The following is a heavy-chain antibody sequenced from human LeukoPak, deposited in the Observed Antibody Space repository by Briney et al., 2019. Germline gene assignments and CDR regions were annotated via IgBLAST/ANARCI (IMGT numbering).Heavy chain of an antibody. Sequence: SETLSLTCTVSGVSISSSSYYWGWIRQPPGKGLEWIGTIYYSGSTYYNPSLKSRVTISVDTSKNQFSLNLSSLTAADTAVYYCARVTGYMIEDYFDYWGQGTLVTVSS. CDR1: GVSISSSSYY. CDR3: ARVTGYMIEDYFDY. J-gene: IGHJ4*02. CDR2: IYYSGST. D-gene: IGHD3-22*01. V-gene: IGHV4-39*07.